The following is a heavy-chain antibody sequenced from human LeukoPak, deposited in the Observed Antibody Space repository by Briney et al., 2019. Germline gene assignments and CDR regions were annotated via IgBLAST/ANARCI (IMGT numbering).Heavy chain of an antibody. V-gene: IGHV3-20*04. J-gene: IGHJ6*03. CDR2: INWNGGST. CDR3: ARGPGYYYYYYMDV. Sequence: GGSLRLSCAASGFTFDDYGMSWVRQAPGKGLEWVSGINWNGGSTGYADSVKGRFTISRDNAKNSLYLQMNSLRAEDTALYYCARGPGYYYYYYMDVWGKGTTVTVSS. CDR1: GFTFDDYG.